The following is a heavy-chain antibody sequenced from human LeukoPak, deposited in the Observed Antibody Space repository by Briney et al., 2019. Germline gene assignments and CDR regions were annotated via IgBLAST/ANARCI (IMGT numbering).Heavy chain of an antibody. J-gene: IGHJ4*02. Sequence: GGSLRPSCAASGFIFSSYAMSWVRQAPGKGLEWVAVIWYDGSNKYYADSVKGRFTISRDNSKNTLYLQMNSLRAEDTAVYYCARVSNDYSNYIDYWGQGTLVTVSS. D-gene: IGHD4-11*01. V-gene: IGHV3-33*08. CDR2: IWYDGSNK. CDR3: ARVSNDYSNYIDY. CDR1: GFIFSSYA.